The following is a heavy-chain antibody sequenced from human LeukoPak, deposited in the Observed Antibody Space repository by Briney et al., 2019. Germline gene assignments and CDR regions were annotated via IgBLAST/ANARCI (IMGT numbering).Heavy chain of an antibody. Sequence: ASVKVCCKASGYTFTSYYMHWVRQAPGQGLEWMRIINPSGGSTSYAQKFQGRVTMTRDTSTSTVYMELSSLRSEDTAVYYCARGGGYYDSSGYYDYWGQGTLVTVSS. CDR2: INPSGGST. V-gene: IGHV1-46*01. J-gene: IGHJ4*02. CDR1: GYTFTSYY. D-gene: IGHD3-22*01. CDR3: ARGGGYYDSSGYYDY.